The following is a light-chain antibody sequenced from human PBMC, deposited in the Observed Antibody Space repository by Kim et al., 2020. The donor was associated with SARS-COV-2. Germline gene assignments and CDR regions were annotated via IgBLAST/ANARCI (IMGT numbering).Light chain of an antibody. CDR1: NIGSKN. V-gene: IGLV3-21*04. Sequence: SYELTQPPSVSVAPGKTARITWGGNNIGSKNVHWYQQKPGQAPVVVIYYDSDRPSGIPERFSGSNSGNTATLTISRVEAGDEADYYCQVWDSSSDHWVFG. J-gene: IGLJ3*02. CDR2: YDS. CDR3: QVWDSSSDHWV.